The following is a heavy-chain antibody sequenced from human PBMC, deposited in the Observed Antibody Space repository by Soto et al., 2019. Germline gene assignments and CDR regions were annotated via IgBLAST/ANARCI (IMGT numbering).Heavy chain of an antibody. Sequence: GASVKVSCKASGGTFSSYAISWVRQAPGQGLEWMGGIIPIFGTANYAQKFQGRVTITADESTSTAYMELSSLRSEDTAVYYCARAGGYYDFWYLAPKAEYFQHWGQGTLVTVSS. J-gene: IGHJ1*01. D-gene: IGHD3-3*01. CDR1: GGTFSSYA. CDR2: IIPIFGTA. CDR3: ARAGGYYDFWYLAPKAEYFQH. V-gene: IGHV1-69*13.